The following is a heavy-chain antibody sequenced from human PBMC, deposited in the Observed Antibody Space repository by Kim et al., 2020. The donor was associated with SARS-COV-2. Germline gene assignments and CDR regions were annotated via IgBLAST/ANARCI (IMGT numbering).Heavy chain of an antibody. V-gene: IGHV3-33*01. CDR1: GFTFSSYG. CDR3: ARDRVSLYYYGSGSYDT. CDR2: IWYDGSNK. J-gene: IGHJ5*02. Sequence: GGSLRLSCAASGFTFSSYGMHWVRQAPGKGLEWVAVIWYDGSNKYYADSVKGRFTISRDNSKNTLYLQMNSLRAEDTAVYYCARDRVSLYYYGSGSYDTWGQGTLVTVSS. D-gene: IGHD3-10*01.